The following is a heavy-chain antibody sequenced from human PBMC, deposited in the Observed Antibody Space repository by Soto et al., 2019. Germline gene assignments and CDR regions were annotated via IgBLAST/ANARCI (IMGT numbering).Heavy chain of an antibody. V-gene: IGHV3-30*01. D-gene: IGHD6-13*01. CDR2: ISYDGSNK. J-gene: IGHJ3*02. CDR3: STSTIAAAGTYAFDI. CDR1: GFTFSSYA. Sequence: GGSLRLSCAASGFTFSSYAMHWVRQAPGKGLEWVAVISYDGSNKYYADSVKGRFTISRDNSKNRLYLQMNSLRAEDTAVYYCSTSTIAAAGTYAFDIWGQGTMVTVS.